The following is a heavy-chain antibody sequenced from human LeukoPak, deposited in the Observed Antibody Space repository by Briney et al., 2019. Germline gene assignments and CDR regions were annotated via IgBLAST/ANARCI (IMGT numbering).Heavy chain of an antibody. CDR3: ARAGYCSSTSCDYYYYYYGMDV. CDR1: GGSFSGYY. CDR2: INRSGST. V-gene: IGHV4-34*01. J-gene: IGHJ6*02. D-gene: IGHD2-2*01. Sequence: SETLSLTCAVYGGSFSGYYWSWIRQPPGKGLEWIGEINRSGSTNYNPSLKSRVTISVDTSKNQFSLKLSSVTAADTAVYYCARAGYCSSTSCDYYYYYYGMDVWGQGTTVTVSS.